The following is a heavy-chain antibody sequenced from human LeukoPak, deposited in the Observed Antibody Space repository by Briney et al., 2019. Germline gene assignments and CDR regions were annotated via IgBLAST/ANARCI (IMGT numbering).Heavy chain of an antibody. Sequence: HAGGSLRLSCAASGFTFSSYWMSWVRQAPGKGLVWVSRMNNDGSGTTYADSVRGRFTIPRDNAKNTLYLQMNSLRVEYTAVYFCAREVMVSREWYFDLWGRGTLVTVAS. V-gene: IGHV3-74*01. D-gene: IGHD2-21*01. CDR1: GFTFSSYW. J-gene: IGHJ2*01. CDR3: AREVMVSREWYFDL. CDR2: MNNDGSGT.